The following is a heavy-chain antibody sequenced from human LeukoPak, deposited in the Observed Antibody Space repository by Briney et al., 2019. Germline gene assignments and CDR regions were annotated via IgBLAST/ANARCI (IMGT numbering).Heavy chain of an antibody. Sequence: GGSLRLSCAASGFTFSSYAMSWVRQAPGEGLEWASTISGSADNTNYAEAVKGRFTISRDNSKNTMYLQMNSLRAEDTAVYYCAKQGFGCWGQGTLVTVSS. CDR1: GFTFSSYA. CDR3: AKQGFGC. CDR2: ISGSADNT. J-gene: IGHJ4*02. V-gene: IGHV3-23*01.